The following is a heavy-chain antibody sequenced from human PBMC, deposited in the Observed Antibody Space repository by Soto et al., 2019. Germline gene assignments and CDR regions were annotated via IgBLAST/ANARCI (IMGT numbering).Heavy chain of an antibody. CDR1: GGSISSGDYY. J-gene: IGHJ4*02. CDR3: ARNGALDY. Sequence: QVQLQESGPGLVKPSQPLSLTCTVSGGSISSGDYYWSWIRQPPGKGLEGIGYVHCSGTTNDNPSVESPLTISVDTSKNQFALKLTSVTAADTAVYYGARNGALDYWGRGTLVTVSS. CDR2: VHCSGTT. D-gene: IGHD2-8*01. V-gene: IGHV4-30-4*01.